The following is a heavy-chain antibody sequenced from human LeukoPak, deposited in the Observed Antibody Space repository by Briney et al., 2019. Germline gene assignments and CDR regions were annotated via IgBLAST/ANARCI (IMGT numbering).Heavy chain of an antibody. J-gene: IGHJ6*03. D-gene: IGHD2-8*02. CDR3: ARTLWSAYYYYMDV. V-gene: IGHV4-34*01. Sequence: SETLSLTCAVYGGSFSGYYWSWIRQPPGKGLEWIGEINHSGSTNYNPSLKSRVTISVDTSKNQFSLKLSSVTAADTAVYYCARTLWSAYYYYMDVWGKGTTVTVSS. CDR1: GGSFSGYY. CDR2: INHSGST.